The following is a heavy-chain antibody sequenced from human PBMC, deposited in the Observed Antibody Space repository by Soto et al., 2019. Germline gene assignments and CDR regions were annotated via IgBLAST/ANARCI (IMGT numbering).Heavy chain of an antibody. Sequence: SETLSLTCDVSGGSISSSNWWSWVRQPPGKGLEWIGEIYHSGITNYNPSLKSRVTLSVDKSKNQFSLKLSSVTAADTAVYYCARVPSSSWDERGYFDYWGQGTLVTVSS. CDR2: IYHSGIT. CDR1: GGSISSSNW. CDR3: ARVPSSSWDERGYFDY. J-gene: IGHJ4*02. D-gene: IGHD6-13*01. V-gene: IGHV4-4*02.